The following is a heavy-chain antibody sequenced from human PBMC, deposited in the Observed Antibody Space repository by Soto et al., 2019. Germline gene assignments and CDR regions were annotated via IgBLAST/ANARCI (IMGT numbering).Heavy chain of an antibody. J-gene: IGHJ5*02. V-gene: IGHV4-31*03. CDR1: GGSISSGGYY. D-gene: IGHD6-19*01. Sequence: QVQLQESGPGLVKPSQTLSLTCTVSGGSISSGGYYWNGIRQHPGKGLEWIGYIYYSGSTYYNPSMQSRVSMSVATSKNQFSLKLSSVTAADTAVYYCASSVFPWGQGTLVTVS. CDR2: IYYSGST. CDR3: ASSVFP.